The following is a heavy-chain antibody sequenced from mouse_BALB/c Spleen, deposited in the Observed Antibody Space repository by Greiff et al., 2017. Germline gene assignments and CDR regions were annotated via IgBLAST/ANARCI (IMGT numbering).Heavy chain of an antibody. J-gene: IGHJ4*01. Sequence: VKLLESGGGLVQPGGSRKLSCAASGFTFSSFGMHWVRQAPEKGLEWVAYISSGSSTIYYADTVKGRFTISRDNPKNTLFLQMTSLRSEDTAMYYCAREGTMMTTSHYAMGYWGQGTSVTVSS. CDR1: GFTFSSFG. V-gene: IGHV5-17*02. CDR3: AREGTMMTTSHYAMGY. D-gene: IGHD2-4*01. CDR2: ISSGSSTI.